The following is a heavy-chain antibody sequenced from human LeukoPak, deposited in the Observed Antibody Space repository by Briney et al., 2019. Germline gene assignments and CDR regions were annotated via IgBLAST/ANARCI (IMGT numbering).Heavy chain of an antibody. CDR2: ISWNSGSI. CDR3: AKAARYFDWSDAFDI. CDR1: GFTFDDYA. Sequence: GGSLRLSCAASGFTFDDYAMHWVRQAPGKGLEWVSGISWNSGSIGYADSVKGRFTISRDNAKNSLYLQMNSPRAEDMALYYCAKAARYFDWSDAFDIWGQGTMVTVSS. V-gene: IGHV3-9*03. D-gene: IGHD3-9*01. J-gene: IGHJ3*02.